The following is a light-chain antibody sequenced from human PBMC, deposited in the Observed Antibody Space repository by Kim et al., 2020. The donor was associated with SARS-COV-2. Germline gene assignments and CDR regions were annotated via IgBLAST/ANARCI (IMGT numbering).Light chain of an antibody. CDR3: QAWDSSVV. V-gene: IGLV3-1*01. Sequence: VSVSPGQTASITCSGDKLGDKYACWYQQKPGQSPVLVIYQDSKRPSGVPERFSGSNSGNTATLTISGTQAMDEADYYCQAWDSSVVFGGGTQLTVL. CDR1: KLGDKY. CDR2: QDS. J-gene: IGLJ2*01.